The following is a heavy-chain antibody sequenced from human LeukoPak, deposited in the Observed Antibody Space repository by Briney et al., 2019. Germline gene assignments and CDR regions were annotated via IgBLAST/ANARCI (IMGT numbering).Heavy chain of an antibody. CDR3: ARGYPQERNMITVVVPYFDY. CDR1: GFTFSSYE. D-gene: IGHD3-22*01. CDR2: ISGSGNSI. Sequence: GGSLRLSCAGSGFTFSSYEMNWVRQAPGKGPEWVSYISGSGNSIYYADSVKGRFTISRDNSKNSLYLQMNSLRAEDTAIYYCARGYPQERNMITVVVPYFDYWGQGTLVTVSS. V-gene: IGHV3-48*03. J-gene: IGHJ4*02.